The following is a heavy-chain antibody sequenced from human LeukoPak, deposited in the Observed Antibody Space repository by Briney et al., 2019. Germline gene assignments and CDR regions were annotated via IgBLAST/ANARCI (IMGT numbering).Heavy chain of an antibody. D-gene: IGHD1-26*01. J-gene: IGHJ4*02. CDR2: ISAYNDNT. Sequence: GAXVKVSCKASGXTFTSYGISWVRQAPGQGLEWMGWISAYNDNTNYAQKFQGRVTMTTDTSTSTAYMELRSLRSDDTAVYYCTRDGNYFDYWGQGTLVTASS. V-gene: IGHV1-18*01. CDR1: GXTFTSYG. CDR3: TRDGNYFDY.